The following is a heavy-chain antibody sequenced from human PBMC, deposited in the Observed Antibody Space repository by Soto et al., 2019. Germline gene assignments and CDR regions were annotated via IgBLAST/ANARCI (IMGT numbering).Heavy chain of an antibody. V-gene: IGHV4-39*01. CDR2: IYYSGST. Sequence: SETLSLTCTVSGGSISSSSYYWGGIRQPPGKGLEWIGSIYYSGSTYYNPSLKSRVTISVDTSKNQFSLKLSSVTAADTAVYYCARHRYVILTGYYRIGHYFVSWGQGTVVTVSA. CDR3: ARHRYVILTGYYRIGHYFVS. D-gene: IGHD3-9*01. J-gene: IGHJ4*02. CDR1: GGSISSSSYY.